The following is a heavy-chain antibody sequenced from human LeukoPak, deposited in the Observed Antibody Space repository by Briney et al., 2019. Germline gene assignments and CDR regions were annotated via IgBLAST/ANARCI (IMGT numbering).Heavy chain of an antibody. CDR2: ISAYNGNT. CDR1: GYTFTGYY. D-gene: IGHD3-22*01. CDR3: ARDSGVVVITFDY. J-gene: IGHJ4*02. Sequence: ASVKVSCKASGYTFTGYYMHWVRQAPGQGLEWMGWISAYNGNTNYAQKLQGRVTMTTDTSTSTAYMELRSLRSDDTAVYYCARDSGVVVITFDYWGQGTLVTVSS. V-gene: IGHV1-18*04.